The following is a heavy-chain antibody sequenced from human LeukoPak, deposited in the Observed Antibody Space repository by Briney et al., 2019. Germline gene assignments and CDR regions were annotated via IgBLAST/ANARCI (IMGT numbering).Heavy chain of an antibody. Sequence: GGSLRLSCAAAGFTFSSYSMNWVRQAPGKGLEWGSSISSSSSYIYYADSVKGRFTISRDNAKNSMYLQMNSLRAEDTAVYYCARDDARLTGYYPSYYGMDVWGKGTTVTVSS. D-gene: IGHD3-9*01. CDR1: GFTFSSYS. CDR3: ARDDARLTGYYPSYYGMDV. CDR2: ISSSSSYI. V-gene: IGHV3-21*01. J-gene: IGHJ6*04.